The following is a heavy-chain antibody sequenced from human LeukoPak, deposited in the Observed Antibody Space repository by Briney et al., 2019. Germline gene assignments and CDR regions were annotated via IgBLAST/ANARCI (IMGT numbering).Heavy chain of an antibody. CDR2: IIPILGIA. V-gene: IGHV1-69*04. J-gene: IGHJ4*02. Sequence: SVKVSCKASGGTFSSYAISWVRQAPGQGLEWMGRIIPILGIANYAQKFQGRVTITADKSTSTAYMELSSLRSEDTAVYYCAKFEIVVVPAAMNYWGQGTLVTVSS. D-gene: IGHD2-2*01. CDR3: AKFEIVVVPAAMNY. CDR1: GGTFSSYA.